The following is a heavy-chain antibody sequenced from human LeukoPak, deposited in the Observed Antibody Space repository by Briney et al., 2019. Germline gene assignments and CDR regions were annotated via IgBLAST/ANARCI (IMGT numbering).Heavy chain of an antibody. CDR2: TGLSSSYI. D-gene: IGHD4-17*01. CDR3: ARGPNYGDRVDYLDS. J-gene: IGHJ4*02. V-gene: IGHV3-21*01. CDR1: GFSLSIYD. Sequence: GGSLRLSCAASGFSLSIYDMVWVRQAPGKGLEWIASTGLSSSYIGYADSVKGRFTISRDNGENSVYLQMNSLRAEDTAVYYCARGPNYGDRVDYLDSWGQGTKVTVSS.